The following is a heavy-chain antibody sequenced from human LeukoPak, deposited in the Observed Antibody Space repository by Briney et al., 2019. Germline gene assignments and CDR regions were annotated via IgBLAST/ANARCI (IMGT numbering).Heavy chain of an antibody. CDR2: INPSGGST. J-gene: IGHJ3*02. V-gene: IGHV1-46*01. D-gene: IGHD6-6*01. Sequence: ASVKVSCKASGYTFTSYYMHWVRQAPGQGLEWMGIINPSGGSTSYAQKFQGRVTMTRDTTTSTVYMELSSLRSDDTAVYYCARDRNIAARPGSRGAFDIWGQGTMVTVSS. CDR1: GYTFTSYY. CDR3: ARDRNIAARPGSRGAFDI.